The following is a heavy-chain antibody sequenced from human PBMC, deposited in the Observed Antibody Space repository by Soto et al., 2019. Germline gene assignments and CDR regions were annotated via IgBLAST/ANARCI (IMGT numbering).Heavy chain of an antibody. V-gene: IGHV4-34*01. D-gene: IGHD2-8*01. CDR1: GGSFSGYY. CDR3: ARGASSYYWGRYDYMDV. Sequence: QVQLQQWGAGLLKPSETLSLTCAVYGGSFSGYYWSWIRQPPGKGLEWIGEINHSGSTNYNPSLKSRVAISVDTSKNQFYLKLSSVTAAETAVYYCARGASSYYWGRYDYMDVWGKGTTVTVSS. CDR2: INHSGST. J-gene: IGHJ6*03.